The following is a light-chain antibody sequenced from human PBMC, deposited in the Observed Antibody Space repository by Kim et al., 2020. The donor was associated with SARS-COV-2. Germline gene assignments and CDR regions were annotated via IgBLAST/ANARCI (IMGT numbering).Light chain of an antibody. Sequence: DIQMTQYPSSLSASVGDRVTITCRASQGISNYLAWYQQKPGKVPRLLIFAASTLQSGVPSRFSGSGSGTDFTLTISSLQPEDVATYDSQKYERVPHTFGQGTKLEI. CDR1: QGISNY. CDR3: QKYERVPHT. J-gene: IGKJ2*01. CDR2: AAS. V-gene: IGKV1-27*01.